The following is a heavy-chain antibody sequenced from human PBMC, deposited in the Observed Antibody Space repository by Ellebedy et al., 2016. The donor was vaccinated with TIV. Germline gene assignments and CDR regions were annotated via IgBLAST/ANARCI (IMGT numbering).Heavy chain of an antibody. J-gene: IGHJ6*02. Sequence: AASVKVSCKASGYTFTSYYMHWVRQAPGQGLEWMGIINPSGGSTSYAQKFQGRVTMTRDTSTSTVYMELSSLRSEDTAVYYCARGRTLVVPAAINYGMDVWGQGTTVTVSS. CDR3: ARGRTLVVPAAINYGMDV. V-gene: IGHV1-46*01. D-gene: IGHD2-2*01. CDR2: INPSGGST. CDR1: GYTFTSYY.